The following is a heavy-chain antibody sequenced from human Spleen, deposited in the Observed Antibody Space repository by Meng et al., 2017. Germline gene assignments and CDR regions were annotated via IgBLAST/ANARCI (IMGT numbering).Heavy chain of an antibody. J-gene: IGHJ4*02. V-gene: IGHV3-30*03. CDR1: GFTFSSYP. CDR3: ARDGFDY. CDR2: ISYDVRYK. Sequence: GGSLRLSCAASGFTFSSYPMHWVRQTPGKGLEWVIVISYDVRYKYYADFAKGRFTISRDNSKNTLYLEMNTLTAEDTAIYYCARDGFDYWGRGTRVTVSS.